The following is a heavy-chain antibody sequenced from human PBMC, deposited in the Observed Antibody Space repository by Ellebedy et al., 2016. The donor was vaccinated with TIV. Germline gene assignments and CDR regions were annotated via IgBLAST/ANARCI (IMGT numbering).Heavy chain of an antibody. CDR2: INNDGTGT. J-gene: IGHJ3*02. V-gene: IGHV3-74*01. Sequence: GGSLRLXCAASGFSFSWHWMHWVRQAPGKGLVWVSRINNDGTGTTYADSVKGRFTISRDNSRNTLDLQMNSLRVEDTAIYYCAKDWPLKWKSGDYDALDMWGQGTMVIVSS. D-gene: IGHD7-27*01. CDR3: AKDWPLKWKSGDYDALDM. CDR1: GFSFSWHW.